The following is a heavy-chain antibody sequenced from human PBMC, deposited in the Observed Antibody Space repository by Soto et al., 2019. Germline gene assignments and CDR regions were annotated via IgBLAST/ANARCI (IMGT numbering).Heavy chain of an antibody. V-gene: IGHV1-69*01. CDR3: ARSGEAYYDVLTGYYKGSWFDP. CDR2: FIPLFGTT. Sequence: QVQLVQSGAEVRRTGSSVKVSCKASGGSFSYYAFSWVRQGPGQGLEWMGGFIPLFGTTKYAQIFQGRVTITADESTKIVYMELSSLRSEDTAVYYCARSGEAYYDVLTGYYKGSWFDPWGQGTLVTVSS. J-gene: IGHJ5*02. D-gene: IGHD3-9*01. CDR1: GGSFSYYA.